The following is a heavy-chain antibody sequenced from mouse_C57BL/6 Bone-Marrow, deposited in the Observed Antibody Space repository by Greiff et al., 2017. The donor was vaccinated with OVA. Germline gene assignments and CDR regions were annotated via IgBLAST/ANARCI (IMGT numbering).Heavy chain of an antibody. V-gene: IGHV14-4*01. CDR1: GFNIKDDY. CDR2: IDPENGDT. Sequence: EVQLQQSGAELVRPGASVKLSCTASGFNIKDDYMHWVKQRPEQGLEWIGWIDPENGDTEYASKFQGKATITADTSSNTAYLQLSSLTSEDTAVYYCTTDDYDGKSAYWGQGTLVTVSA. J-gene: IGHJ3*01. D-gene: IGHD2-4*01. CDR3: TTDDYDGKSAY.